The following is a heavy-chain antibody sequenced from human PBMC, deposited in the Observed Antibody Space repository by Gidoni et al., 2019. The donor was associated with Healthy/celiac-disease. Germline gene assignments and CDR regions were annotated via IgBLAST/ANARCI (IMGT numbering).Heavy chain of an antibody. J-gene: IGHJ4*02. Sequence: PGMALEWLALIYWDDDKRYSPSLKSRLTITKDTSKNQVVLTMTNMDPVDTARYYCAHSAWRYYYDSSGYPRFDYWGQATLVTVSS. CDR3: AHSAWRYYYDSSGYPRFDY. CDR2: IYWDDDK. D-gene: IGHD3-22*01. V-gene: IGHV2-5*02.